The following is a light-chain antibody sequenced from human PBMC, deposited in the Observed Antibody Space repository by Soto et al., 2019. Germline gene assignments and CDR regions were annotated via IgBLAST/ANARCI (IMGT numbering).Light chain of an antibody. CDR3: QQYDTFPRT. CDR2: GAS. V-gene: IGKV3-20*01. Sequence: EIVLTQSPGTLSLSPGDRATLSCRASQSLSSNYLAWYQQKPGQAPRLLIYGASRRATDIPDRFSGSGSGTDFALTLTRLGPADFAVYFCQQYDTFPRTFGQGTKVEIQ. CDR1: QSLSSNY. J-gene: IGKJ1*01.